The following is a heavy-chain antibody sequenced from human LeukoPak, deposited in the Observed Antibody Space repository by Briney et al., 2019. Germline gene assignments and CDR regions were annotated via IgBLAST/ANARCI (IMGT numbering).Heavy chain of an antibody. CDR1: GFTFSNAW. CDR2: IHTYGST. J-gene: IGHJ4*02. V-gene: IGHV3-53*01. D-gene: IGHD6-19*01. Sequence: GGSLRLSCAASGFTFSNAWMSWVRQAPGKGLEWVSVIHTYGSTYYADSVKGRFTISRDNSKNTLYLQMNSLRAGDTAVYYCARQTSGGWYVFDYWGQGTLVTVSS. CDR3: ARQTSGGWYVFDY.